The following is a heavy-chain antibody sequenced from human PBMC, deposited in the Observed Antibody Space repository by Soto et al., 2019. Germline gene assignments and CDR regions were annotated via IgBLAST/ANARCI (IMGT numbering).Heavy chain of an antibody. CDR2: ISSSSSTI. CDR3: ARELLSIAGIGMDV. Sequence: GGPLRLSCAASGFTFSSYSMNWFRQAPGKGLEWVSYISSSSSTIYYADSVKGRFTISRDNAKNSLYLQMNSLRDEDKAVYYCARELLSIAGIGMDVWGQGTTVTVSS. D-gene: IGHD6-6*01. V-gene: IGHV3-48*02. J-gene: IGHJ6*02. CDR1: GFTFSSYS.